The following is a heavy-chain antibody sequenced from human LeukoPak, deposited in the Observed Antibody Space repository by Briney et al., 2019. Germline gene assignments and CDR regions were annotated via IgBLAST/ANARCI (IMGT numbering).Heavy chain of an antibody. CDR1: GFTFSSYS. CDR3: AKAVGGSGDYYFDL. D-gene: IGHD3-10*01. J-gene: IGHJ2*01. CDR2: ISSSSSTI. V-gene: IGHV3-48*04. Sequence: GGSLRLSCAASGFTFSSYSMNWVRQAPGKGLEWVSYISSSSSTIYYADSVKGRFTISRDNAKNSLYLQMNSLRAEDTALYYCAKAVGGSGDYYFDLWGRGTLVTVSS.